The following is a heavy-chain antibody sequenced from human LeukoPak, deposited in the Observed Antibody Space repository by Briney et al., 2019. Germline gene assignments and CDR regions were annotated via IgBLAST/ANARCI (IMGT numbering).Heavy chain of an antibody. CDR1: GFTFSSYA. J-gene: IGHJ4*02. Sequence: GGSLRLSCAASGFTFSSYAMSWVRQAPGKGLEWVSAISGSGGSTYYADSVKGRSTISRDNSKNTLYLQMNSLRAEDTAVYYCAKDIGYGDYGGFDYWGQGTLVTVSS. D-gene: IGHD4-17*01. CDR2: ISGSGGST. V-gene: IGHV3-23*01. CDR3: AKDIGYGDYGGFDY.